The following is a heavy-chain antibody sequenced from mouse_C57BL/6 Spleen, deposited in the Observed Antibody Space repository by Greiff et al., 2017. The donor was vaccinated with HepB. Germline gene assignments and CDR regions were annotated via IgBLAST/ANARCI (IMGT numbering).Heavy chain of an antibody. CDR2: IDPSDSYT. Sequence: QVQLQQPGAELVKPGASVKLSCKASGYTFTSYWMQWVKQRPEQGLEWIGKIDPSDSYTNYNQKFKGKATLTADTSSNTAYMQLSSLTSEDSAVYYCANVNNCAFDYWGQGTTLTVSS. CDR1: GYTFTSYW. J-gene: IGHJ2*01. D-gene: IGHD1-3*01. CDR3: ANVNNCAFDY. V-gene: IGHV1-50*01.